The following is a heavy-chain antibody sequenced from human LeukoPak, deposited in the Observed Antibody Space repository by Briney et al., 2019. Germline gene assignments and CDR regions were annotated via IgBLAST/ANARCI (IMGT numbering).Heavy chain of an antibody. Sequence: GGSLRLFRAASGFPFCNSWMSWVRQAPGKGLEWVANIKQDGSEKYYVDSVKGRFTISRDHAKNSLYLQLNSLRGEDTAVFYCAIITRRLERPIGWGHGTLVTVSS. J-gene: IGHJ4*01. D-gene: IGHD1-1*01. V-gene: IGHV3-7*01. CDR2: IKQDGSEK. CDR1: GFPFCNSW. CDR3: AIITRRLERPIG.